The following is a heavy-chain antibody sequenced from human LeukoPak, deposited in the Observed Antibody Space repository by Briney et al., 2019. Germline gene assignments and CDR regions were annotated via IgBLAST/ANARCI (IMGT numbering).Heavy chain of an antibody. D-gene: IGHD6-19*01. CDR2: MNPNSGNT. CDR1: GYTFTSYD. J-gene: IGHJ4*02. V-gene: IGHV1-8*01. CDR3: ARGAIAVAGSPY. Sequence: ASVKVSCKASGYTFTSYDINWVRQATGQGLEWMGWMNPNSGNTGYAQKFQGRVTMTRNTSISTAYMELSSLRSEDTAVYYCARGAIAVAGSPYWGQGTLVTVSS.